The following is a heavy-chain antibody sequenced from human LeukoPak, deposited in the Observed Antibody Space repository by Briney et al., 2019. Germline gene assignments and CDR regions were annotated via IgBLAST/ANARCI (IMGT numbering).Heavy chain of an antibody. CDR3: ARERGYCSSSTCYTSDAFDI. CDR1: GYTFTGYY. V-gene: IGHV1-2*02. CDR2: ITPNSGGT. J-gene: IGHJ3*02. Sequence: ASVKVSCKASGYTFTGYYMHWVRRAPGQGLEWMGWITPNSGGTNYAQRFQGRVTMTRDTSISTAYMELSRLRSDDTAVYYCARERGYCSSSTCYTSDAFDIWGQGTMVTVSS. D-gene: IGHD2-2*02.